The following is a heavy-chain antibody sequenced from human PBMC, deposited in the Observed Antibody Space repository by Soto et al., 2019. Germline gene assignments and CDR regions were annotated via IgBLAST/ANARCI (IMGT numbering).Heavy chain of an antibody. CDR3: ARVVNTVTHEYYFDY. CDR2: IIPIFGTA. J-gene: IGHJ4*02. CDR1: GGTFSSYA. D-gene: IGHD4-4*01. V-gene: IGHV1-69*06. Sequence: SVKVSCKASGGTFSSYAISWVRQAPRQELEWMGGIIPIFGTANYAQKFQGRVTITADKSTSTAYMELSSLRSEDTAVYYCARVVNTVTHEYYFDYCGQGTLVTGSS.